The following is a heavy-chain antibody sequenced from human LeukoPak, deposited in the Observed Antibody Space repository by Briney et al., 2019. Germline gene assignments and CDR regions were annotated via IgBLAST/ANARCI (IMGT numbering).Heavy chain of an antibody. V-gene: IGHV4-59*01. Sequence: SETLSLTCAVYGGSFSGYYWSWIRQPPGKGLEWIGYIYYSGSTNYNPSLKSRVTISVDTSKNQFSLKLSSVTAADTAVYYCARAEITMIVVGAFDIWGQGTMVTVSS. J-gene: IGHJ3*02. CDR3: ARAEITMIVVGAFDI. D-gene: IGHD3-22*01. CDR1: GGSFSGYY. CDR2: IYYSGST.